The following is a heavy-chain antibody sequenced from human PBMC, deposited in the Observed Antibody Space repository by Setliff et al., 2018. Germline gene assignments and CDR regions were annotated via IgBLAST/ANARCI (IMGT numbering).Heavy chain of an antibody. CDR1: GFTFSSYA. J-gene: IGHJ3*02. V-gene: IGHV3-30-3*01. CDR2: ISYDGSNK. CDR3: ANAQRGYSGYASGDAFDI. D-gene: IGHD5-12*01. Sequence: PGGSLRLSCAASGFTFSSYAMHWVRQAPGKGLEWVAVISYDGSNKYYADSVKGRFTISRDNSKNTLYLQMNSLRAEDTAVYYCANAQRGYSGYASGDAFDIWGQGTMVTVSS.